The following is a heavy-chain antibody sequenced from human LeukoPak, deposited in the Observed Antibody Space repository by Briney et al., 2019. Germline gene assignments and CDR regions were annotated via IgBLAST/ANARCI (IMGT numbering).Heavy chain of an antibody. D-gene: IGHD4-23*01. J-gene: IGHJ4*02. Sequence: ASVKVSCKASGYTFTSCVIRWVRQPPGQGLEWMEWINAYNGNTNYAQKLQGRVTMTTDTSTSTAYMELRSLRSDDTAVYYCARGFYGGSDYYFDYWGQGTLVTVSS. CDR1: GYTFTSCV. V-gene: IGHV1-18*01. CDR3: ARGFYGGSDYYFDY. CDR2: INAYNGNT.